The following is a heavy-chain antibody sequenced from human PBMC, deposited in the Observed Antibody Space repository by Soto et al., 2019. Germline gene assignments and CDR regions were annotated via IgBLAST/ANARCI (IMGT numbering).Heavy chain of an antibody. CDR1: VFTCFTTD. CDR2: IDGSGGIT. V-gene: IGHV3-23*01. D-gene: IGHD2-15*01. CDR3: AKGLVTDAKNSLNDY. Sequence: PVVSLILSCSSSVFTCFTTDISLFLQAPGEGLEWVSTIDGSGGITYYADSVKGRFTISRDNSKKTLYLQMNSLRAEDTAVYHCAKGLVTDAKNSLNDYWGKRNMVTVSS. J-gene: IGHJ4*02.